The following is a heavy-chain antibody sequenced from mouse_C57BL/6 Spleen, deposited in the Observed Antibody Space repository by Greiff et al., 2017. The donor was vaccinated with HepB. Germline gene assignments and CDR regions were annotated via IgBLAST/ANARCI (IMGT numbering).Heavy chain of an antibody. D-gene: IGHD3-3*01. CDR2: ISDGGSYT. CDR3: ARDRGDGYAMDY. V-gene: IGHV5-4*01. CDR1: GFTFSSYA. J-gene: IGHJ4*01. Sequence: EVQRVESVGGLVKPGGSLKLSCAASGFTFSSYAMSWVRQTPEKRLEWVATISDGGSYTYYPDNVKGRFTISRDNAKNNLYLQMSHLKSEDTAMYYCARDRGDGYAMDYWGQGTSVTVSS.